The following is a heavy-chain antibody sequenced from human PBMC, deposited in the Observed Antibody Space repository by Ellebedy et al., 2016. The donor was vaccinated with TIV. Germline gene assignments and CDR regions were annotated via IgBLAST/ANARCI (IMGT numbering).Heavy chain of an antibody. Sequence: GESLKISXAASGFTFSSYSMNWVRQAPGKGLEWVSSISSSSSYIYYADSVKGRFTISRDNAKNSLYLQMNSLRAEDTAVYYCANIGITGTTEEEYYFDYWGQGTLVTVSS. CDR1: GFTFSSYS. V-gene: IGHV3-21*01. J-gene: IGHJ4*02. D-gene: IGHD1-7*01. CDR2: ISSSSSYI. CDR3: ANIGITGTTEEEYYFDY.